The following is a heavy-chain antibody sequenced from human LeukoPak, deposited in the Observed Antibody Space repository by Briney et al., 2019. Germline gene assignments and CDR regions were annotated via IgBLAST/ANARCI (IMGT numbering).Heavy chain of an antibody. CDR1: EFTFSKYT. Sequence: GGSLRLSCADSEFTFSKYTMNWVRQALGEGLEWISSISSSSSNIYYADSVKGRFAISRDNAKNSLYLQMNSLRVEDTVVYYCARDLLAVTPKYYGMDVWGQGSTVTVSS. V-gene: IGHV3-21*01. CDR3: ARDLLAVTPKYYGMDV. J-gene: IGHJ6*02. D-gene: IGHD2-21*02. CDR2: ISSSSSNI.